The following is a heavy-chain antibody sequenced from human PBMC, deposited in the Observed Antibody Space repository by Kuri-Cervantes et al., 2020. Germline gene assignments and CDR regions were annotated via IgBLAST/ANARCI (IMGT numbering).Heavy chain of an antibody. J-gene: IGHJ4*02. Sequence: ASVKVSCKASGHTFTSYGISWVRQAPGQGLEWMGWISAYNGNTNYAQKLQGRVTMTTDTSTSTAYMKLRSLRSDDTAVYYCARDLWRARDYYDSSAKGHFDYWGQGTLVTVSS. CDR3: ARDLWRARDYYDSSAKGHFDY. D-gene: IGHD3-22*01. CDR2: ISAYNGNT. CDR1: GHTFTSYG. V-gene: IGHV1-18*01.